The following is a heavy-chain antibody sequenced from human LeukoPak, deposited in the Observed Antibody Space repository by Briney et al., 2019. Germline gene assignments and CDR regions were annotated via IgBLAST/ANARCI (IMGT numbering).Heavy chain of an antibody. V-gene: IGHV3-23*01. CDR1: RFTFSSYA. CDR2: MSGSGAGT. Sequence: QSGGSLRLSCAASRFTFSSYAMSWVRQAPGKGLEWVSGMSGSGAGTYYADSVKGRFTISRDNSKNTLYLQMNSLRAEDTAVYYCAKDSYYDYVWGSYRYTNQFDYWGQGTLVTVSS. CDR3: AKDSYYDYVWGSYRYTNQFDY. D-gene: IGHD3-16*02. J-gene: IGHJ4*02.